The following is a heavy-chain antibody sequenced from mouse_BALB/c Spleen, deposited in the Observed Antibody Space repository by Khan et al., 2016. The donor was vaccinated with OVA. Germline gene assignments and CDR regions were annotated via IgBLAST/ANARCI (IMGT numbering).Heavy chain of an antibody. CDR3: ARGGYGGFAY. D-gene: IGHD2-14*01. V-gene: IGHV1S56*01. Sequence: QIQLVQSGAELVKPGASVTLSCKASGYTFTSYDINWVRQRPEQGLEWIGWIFPGDGSTKYNEKFKGRATLTTDKSSSTAYMHLSRLTSEDSAVYFCARGGYGGFAYWGQGTLVTVSA. CDR1: GYTFTSYD. CDR2: IFPGDGST. J-gene: IGHJ3*01.